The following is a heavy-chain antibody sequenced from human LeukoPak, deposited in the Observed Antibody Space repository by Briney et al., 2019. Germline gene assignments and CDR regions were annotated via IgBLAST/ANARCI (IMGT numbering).Heavy chain of an antibody. CDR1: GGTFSSYA. CDR3: ARARITMVRWDI. J-gene: IGHJ3*02. D-gene: IGHD3-10*01. V-gene: IGHV1-69*04. CDR2: IVPILGIA. Sequence: SVKVSCKASGGTFSSYAISWVRQAPGQGLEWMGRIVPILGIANYAQKFQGRVTITADKSTSTAYMELSSLRSEDTAVYYCARARITMVRWDIWGQGTMVTVSS.